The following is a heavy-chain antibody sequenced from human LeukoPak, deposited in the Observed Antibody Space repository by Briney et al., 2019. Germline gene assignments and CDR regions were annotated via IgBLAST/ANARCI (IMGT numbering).Heavy chain of an antibody. D-gene: IGHD6-13*01. V-gene: IGHV1-18*01. Sequence: ASVKVSFKASGYTFTSYGISWVRQAPGQGLEGMGWISAYNGNTNYAQKLQGRVTMTTDTSTSTAYMELRSLRSDDTAVYYCARDILLIAAAGKRDAFDIWGQGTMVTVSS. CDR2: ISAYNGNT. J-gene: IGHJ3*02. CDR1: GYTFTSYG. CDR3: ARDILLIAAAGKRDAFDI.